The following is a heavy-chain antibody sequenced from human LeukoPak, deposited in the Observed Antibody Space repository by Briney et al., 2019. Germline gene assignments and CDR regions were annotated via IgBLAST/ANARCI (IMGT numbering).Heavy chain of an antibody. V-gene: IGHV3-66*01. J-gene: IGHJ4*02. Sequence: PGGSLRLSRAASGFTVSSNYMNWVRQAPGKGLEWVSVIYSGGSTYYADSVKGRFIISRDNSRNTLYLQMNSLRAEDTAVYYCARDSSSYYYFDYWGQGTLVTVSS. D-gene: IGHD6-13*01. CDR2: IYSGGST. CDR3: ARDSSSYYYFDY. CDR1: GFTVSSNY.